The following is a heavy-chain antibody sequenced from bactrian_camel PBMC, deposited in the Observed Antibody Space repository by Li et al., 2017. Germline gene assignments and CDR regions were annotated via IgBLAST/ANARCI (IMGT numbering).Heavy chain of an antibody. CDR1: GFTDSSYC. J-gene: IGHJ6*01. Sequence: VQLVESGGGLVQTAGSLRLSCAASGFTDSSYCIGWFRQAPGKEREGVASIDSDGRTRYAESVKGRFTISQDNAKNTLYLQMNSLKYEDTAVYYCVKEGDYSDGDDFTGDTGFGSWGQGTQVTVS. CDR2: IDSDGRT. D-gene: IGHD2*01. V-gene: IGHV3S1*01. CDR3: VKEGDYSDGDDFTGDTGFGS.